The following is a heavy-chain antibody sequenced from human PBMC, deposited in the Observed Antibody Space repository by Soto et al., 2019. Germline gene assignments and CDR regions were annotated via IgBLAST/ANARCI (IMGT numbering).Heavy chain of an antibody. Sequence: GGSLRLSCSASGFTFSSYGMHWVRQAPGKGLEWVAVISYDGSNKYYADSVKGRFTISRDNSKNTLYLQMNSLRAEDTAVYYCAKDPGGRWGQGTLVTVSS. CDR2: ISYDGSNK. CDR1: GFTFSSYG. CDR3: AKDPGGR. V-gene: IGHV3-30*18. J-gene: IGHJ4*02. D-gene: IGHD3-10*01.